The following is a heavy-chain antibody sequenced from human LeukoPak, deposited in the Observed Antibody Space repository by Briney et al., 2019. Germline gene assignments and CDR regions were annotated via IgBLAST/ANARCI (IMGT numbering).Heavy chain of an antibody. Sequence: ASVKVSCKASGYTFTGHYVHWVRQAPGQGLEWMGWFNPNSGGTNSAQKFQGRVTMPRDTSISTAYMELNRLKSDDTAVYYCARGRWNLGTFDYWGQGTLVTVSS. CDR2: FNPNSGGT. D-gene: IGHD1-7*01. CDR3: ARGRWNLGTFDY. CDR1: GYTFTGHY. V-gene: IGHV1-2*02. J-gene: IGHJ4*02.